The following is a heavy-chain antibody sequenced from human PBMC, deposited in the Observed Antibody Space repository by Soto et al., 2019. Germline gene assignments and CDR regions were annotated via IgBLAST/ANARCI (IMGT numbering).Heavy chain of an antibody. CDR3: AREGGGDYYYYMDV. D-gene: IGHD1-26*01. V-gene: IGHV4-34*01. CDR2: INHSGST. CDR1: GGSFSGYY. Sequence: SETLSLTCAVYGGSFSGYYWSWIRQPPGKGLEWIGEINHSGSTNYNPSLKSRVTISVDTSKNQFSLKLSSVTAADTAVYYCAREGGGDYYYYMDVWGKGTTVTVSS. J-gene: IGHJ6*03.